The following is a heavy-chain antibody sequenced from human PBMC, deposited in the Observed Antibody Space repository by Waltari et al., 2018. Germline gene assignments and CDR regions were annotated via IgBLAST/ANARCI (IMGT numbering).Heavy chain of an antibody. CDR3: AKEVHQLGSDWFDP. CDR2: IWYDGSNK. V-gene: IGHV3-30*18. CDR1: GFTFSSYG. Sequence: QVQLVESGGGVVQPGRSLRLSCAASGFTFSSYGMHWVRQAPGKGLEWVAVIWYDGSNKYYADSVKGRFTISRDNSKNTLYLQMNSLRAEDTAMYYCAKEVHQLGSDWFDPWGQGTLVTVSS. D-gene: IGHD2-2*01. J-gene: IGHJ5*02.